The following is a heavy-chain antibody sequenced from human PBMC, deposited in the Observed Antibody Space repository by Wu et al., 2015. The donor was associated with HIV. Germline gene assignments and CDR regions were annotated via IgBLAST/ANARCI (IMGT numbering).Heavy chain of an antibody. CDR3: ARDLEGAARWGRSWFDPV. CDR2: IIPIFGTA. CDR1: GGTFNSFA. Sequence: QVQLVQSGAEVKKPGSSVKVSCKASGGTFNSFAISWVRQAPGQGLEWMGGIIPIFGTANYAQKFQGRVTITADESTSTAYMELSSLRSEDTAVYYCARDLEGAARWGRSWFDPVGAREPWSTV. J-gene: IGHJ5*02. D-gene: IGHD6-6*01. V-gene: IGHV1-69*12.